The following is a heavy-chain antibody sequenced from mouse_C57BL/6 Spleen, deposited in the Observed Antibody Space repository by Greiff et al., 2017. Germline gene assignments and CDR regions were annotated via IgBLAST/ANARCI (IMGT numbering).Heavy chain of an antibody. V-gene: IGHV3-6*01. Sequence: VQLQQSGPGLVKPSQSLSLTCSVTGYSITSGYYWNWIRQFPGNKLEWMGYISYDGSNNYNPSLKNRISFTRDTSKNQFFLKLHSVTTEDTATHYWASANCYGSSYVDYWGQGTTLTVSS. D-gene: IGHD1-1*01. CDR1: GYSITSGYY. CDR2: ISYDGSN. CDR3: ASANCYGSSYVDY. J-gene: IGHJ2*01.